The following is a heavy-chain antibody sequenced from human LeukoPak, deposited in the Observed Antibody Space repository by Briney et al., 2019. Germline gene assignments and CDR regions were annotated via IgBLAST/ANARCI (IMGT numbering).Heavy chain of an antibody. CDR3: ARVTSAYYVDY. CDR1: GFTFSSYP. CDR2: ISSNGGST. Sequence: GGSLRLSCAASGFTFSSYPMHWVRQAPGKGLEYVSAISSNGGSTYYANSVKGRFTIYRDNSKNPLYLQMGSLRAEDMAVYYCARVTSAYYVDYWGQGTLVTVSS. J-gene: IGHJ4*02. D-gene: IGHD3-10*01. V-gene: IGHV3-64*01.